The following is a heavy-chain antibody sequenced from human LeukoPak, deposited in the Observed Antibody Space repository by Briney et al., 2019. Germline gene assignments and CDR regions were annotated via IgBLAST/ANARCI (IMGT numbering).Heavy chain of an antibody. V-gene: IGHV3-30*18. CDR3: AKDPHSSSWHYFDS. Sequence: PGRSLRLSCAASRFTFSYFAMHWVRQAPGKGLEWVAVLSDDGSNKFYADSVKGRFTISRDNSKNTLYLQMNSLRAEDTAFYYCAKDPHSSSWHYFDSWGQGTLVTVSS. D-gene: IGHD6-13*01. CDR1: RFTFSYFA. CDR2: LSDDGSNK. J-gene: IGHJ4*02.